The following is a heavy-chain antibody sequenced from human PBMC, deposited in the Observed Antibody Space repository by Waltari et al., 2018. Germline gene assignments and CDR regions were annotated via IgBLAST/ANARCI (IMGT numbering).Heavy chain of an antibody. CDR1: GGAFSTYA. Sequence: QVQLVQSGAEVKNPGSTLKVSCKTSGGAFSTYAISWVRQAPGQGLEWMGIIPISGTADYSQKLQGRITITADESTSTAYMELSGLKSDDTAVYYCATFGGNSNWFDPWGQGTLVTVSS. CDR3: ATFGGNSNWFDP. V-gene: IGHV1-69*01. J-gene: IGHJ5*02. D-gene: IGHD1-7*01. CDR2: IIPISGTA.